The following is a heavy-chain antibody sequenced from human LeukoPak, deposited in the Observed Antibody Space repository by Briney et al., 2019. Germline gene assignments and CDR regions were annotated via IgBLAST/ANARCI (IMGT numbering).Heavy chain of an antibody. CDR1: GYTFTGYY. J-gene: IGHJ6*03. Sequence: ASVKVSCKASGYTFTGYYMHWVRQAPGQGLEWMGWINPNSGGTNYAQKFQGRVTMTRDTSISTAYMELSRLRSDDTAVYYCASLNWNYSYYYMDVWGKGTTVTVSS. CDR2: INPNSGGT. CDR3: ASLNWNYSYYYMDV. V-gene: IGHV1-2*02. D-gene: IGHD1-1*01.